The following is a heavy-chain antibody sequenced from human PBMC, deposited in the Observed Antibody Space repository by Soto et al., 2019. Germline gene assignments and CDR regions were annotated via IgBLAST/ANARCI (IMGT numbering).Heavy chain of an antibody. V-gene: IGHV4-61*01. CDR2: IYYSGST. J-gene: IGHJ5*02. CDR3: ARGGSHSAYNFAIGIQLWSFDR. CDR1: GGSVSSGSYY. D-gene: IGHD1-1*01. Sequence: PSETLSLTCTVSGGSVSSGSYYWSWIRQPPGKGLEWIGYIYYSGSTNYNPSLKSRVTISVDTSKNQFSLKLSSVTAADTAVYYCARGGSHSAYNFAIGIQLWSFDRWGQGLPVTVSS.